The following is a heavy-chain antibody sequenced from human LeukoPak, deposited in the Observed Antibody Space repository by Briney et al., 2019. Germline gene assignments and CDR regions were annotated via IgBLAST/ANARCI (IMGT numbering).Heavy chain of an antibody. D-gene: IGHD2-15*01. V-gene: IGHV4-59*01. J-gene: IGHJ4*02. CDR2: IYYSGST. Sequence: PSETLSLTCTVSGFSISSYYWSWIRQPPGKGLEWIGYIYYSGSTNYNPSLKSRVTISVDTSKNQFSLKLSSVTAADTAVYYCARGYCSGGSCYWDYWGQGTLVTVSS. CDR3: ARGYCSGGSCYWDY. CDR1: GFSISSYY.